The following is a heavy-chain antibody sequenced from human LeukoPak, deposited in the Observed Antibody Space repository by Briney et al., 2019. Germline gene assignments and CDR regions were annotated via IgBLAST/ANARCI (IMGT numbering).Heavy chain of an antibody. J-gene: IGHJ5*02. D-gene: IGHD5-24*01. CDR1: GFTFSSYA. V-gene: IGHV3-30*01. CDR2: ISYDGSNK. CDR3: ARDRGGLQFDWFDP. Sequence: QPGRSQRLSCAASGFTFSSYAMHWVRQAPGKGLEWVAVISYDGSNKYYADSVKGRFTISRDNSKNTLYLQMNSLRAEDTAVYYCARDRGGLQFDWFDPWGQGTLVTVSS.